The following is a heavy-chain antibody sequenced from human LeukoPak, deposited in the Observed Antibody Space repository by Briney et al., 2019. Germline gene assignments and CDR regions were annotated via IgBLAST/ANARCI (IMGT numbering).Heavy chain of an antibody. Sequence: SETLSLTCTVSGGSISSYYWSWIRQPPGKGLEWIGYIYYSGSTNYNPSLKSRVTISVDTSKNQFSLKLSSVTAADTAVYYCARLGYRSSTSCSNWFDPWGQGTLVTVSS. CDR3: ARLGYRSSTSCSNWFDP. CDR2: IYYSGST. CDR1: GGSISSYY. D-gene: IGHD2-2*01. V-gene: IGHV4-59*08. J-gene: IGHJ5*02.